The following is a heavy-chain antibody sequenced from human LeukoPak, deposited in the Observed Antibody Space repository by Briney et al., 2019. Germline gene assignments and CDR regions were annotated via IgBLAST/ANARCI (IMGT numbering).Heavy chain of an antibody. V-gene: IGHV4-34*01. CDR1: GGSFSGYY. J-gene: IGHJ3*02. CDR3: ARAAPSLSYDILTGYRRIEAFDI. Sequence: SETLSLTCAVYGGSFSGYYWSWIRQPPGKGLEWIGEINHSGSTNYNPSLKSRVTISVATSKNQFSLKLTSVTAADTAVYFCARAAPSLSYDILTGYRRIEAFDIWGRGTMLIVSS. D-gene: IGHD3-9*01. CDR2: INHSGST.